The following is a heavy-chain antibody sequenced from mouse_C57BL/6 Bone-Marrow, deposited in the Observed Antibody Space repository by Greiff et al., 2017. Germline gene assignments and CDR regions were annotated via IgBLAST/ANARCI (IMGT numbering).Heavy chain of an antibody. CDR3: ARDSNLVGYAMDY. J-gene: IGHJ4*01. V-gene: IGHV3-8*01. Sequence: EVMLVESGPGLAKPSQTLSLTCSVTGYSITSDYWNWIRKFPGNKLEYMGYISYSGSTYYNPSLKSRISITRDTSKNQYYLQLNSVTTEDTATYYCARDSNLVGYAMDYWGQGTSVTVSS. CDR1: GYSITSDY. D-gene: IGHD2-5*01. CDR2: ISYSGST.